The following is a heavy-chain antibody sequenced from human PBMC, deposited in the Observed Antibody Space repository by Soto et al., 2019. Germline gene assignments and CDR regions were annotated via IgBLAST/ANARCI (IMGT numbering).Heavy chain of an antibody. CDR3: AKGDYDFLCGYWPSPPVDY. CDR1: GFTFSNYA. CDR2: ISGSGGST. Sequence: PVGSLRLSCAASGFTFSNYAMSWVRQAPGMGLEWVSGISGSGGSTYYADSVKGRFTVSRDNSMNTLNLQMNSLRAEDTAVYYCAKGDYDFLCGYWPSPPVDYWGQGTLVTVSS. V-gene: IGHV3-23*01. J-gene: IGHJ4*02. D-gene: IGHD3-3*01.